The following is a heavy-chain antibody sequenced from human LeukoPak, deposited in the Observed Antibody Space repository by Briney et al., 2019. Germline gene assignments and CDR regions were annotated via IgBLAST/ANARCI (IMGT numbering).Heavy chain of an antibody. CDR2: IIPIFTTA. J-gene: IGHJ4*02. V-gene: IGHV1-69*06. Sequence: SVKVSCKSSGGTFTDYGISWVRHAPGQGLEWMGRIIPIFTTANYAQKFQGRVTITADTSSNTAYMELTSLRSEDTAVYCCASDGGFEYYFDYWGQGTLLTVSS. CDR3: ASDGGFEYYFDY. CDR1: GGTFTDYG. D-gene: IGHD2/OR15-2a*01.